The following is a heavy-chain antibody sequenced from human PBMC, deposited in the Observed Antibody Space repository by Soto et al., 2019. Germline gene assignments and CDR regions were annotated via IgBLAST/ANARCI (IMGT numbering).Heavy chain of an antibody. V-gene: IGHV1-58*01. CDR1: GFTFTSSA. CDR3: VARGGSGWYDYCMDF. Sequence: SVKVSCKASGFTFTSSAVQWVRQARGQRLEWIGWIVVGSGNTNYAQKFQERVTITRDMSTSTAYMELSSLRSEDTTVYYCVARGGSGWYDYCMDFCGQRTTITVS. CDR2: IVVGSGNT. J-gene: IGHJ6*02. D-gene: IGHD6-19*01.